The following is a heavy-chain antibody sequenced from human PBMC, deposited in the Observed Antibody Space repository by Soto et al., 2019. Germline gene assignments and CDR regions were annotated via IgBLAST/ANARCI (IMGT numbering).Heavy chain of an antibody. D-gene: IGHD2-2*01. V-gene: IGHV1-24*01. CDR1: GYTLTELS. CDR3: ATEDIVVVPAAIRVLDI. J-gene: IGHJ3*02. CDR2: FDPEDGET. Sequence: ASVEVSCKVSGYTLTELSMHWVRQAPGKGLEWMGGFDPEDGETIYAQKFQGRVTMTEDTSTDTAYMELSSLRSEDTAVYYCATEDIVVVPAAIRVLDIWGQGTMVTVSS.